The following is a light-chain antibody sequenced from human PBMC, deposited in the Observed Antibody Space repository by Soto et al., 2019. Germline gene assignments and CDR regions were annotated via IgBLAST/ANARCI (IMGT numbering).Light chain of an antibody. J-gene: IGKJ1*01. V-gene: IGKV1-5*03. CDR1: QSISNW. Sequence: DIQMTQSPSTLPASVGDRVTITCRASQSISNWLAWYQQKPGKAPQLLIYKASILERGVSSRFSGSGSGTEFTLTISSLLPDDFATYYCQQYNSYLWTFSKGTKVEVK. CDR3: QQYNSYLWT. CDR2: KAS.